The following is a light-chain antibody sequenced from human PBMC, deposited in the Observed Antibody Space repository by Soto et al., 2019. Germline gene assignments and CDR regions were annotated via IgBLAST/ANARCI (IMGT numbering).Light chain of an antibody. CDR1: QSIGAW. Sequence: DLQMTQSPSTLSASVGDSVTITCRASQSIGAWLAWYQQRARKAPNLLIFDASSLQSGVPSRFSGSGSGTDLNLTISRLQPDDSATYYCQQYYSFSWTFGQGTKVDIK. CDR2: DAS. J-gene: IGKJ1*01. CDR3: QQYYSFSWT. V-gene: IGKV1-5*01.